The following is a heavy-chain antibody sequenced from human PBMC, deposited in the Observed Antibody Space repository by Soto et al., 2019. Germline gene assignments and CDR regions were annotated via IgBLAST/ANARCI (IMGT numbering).Heavy chain of an antibody. CDR1: GFSLSTSGVG. D-gene: IGHD5-12*01. CDR3: AHRPLYSGYDFQVWFDP. CDR2: IYWDDDK. V-gene: IGHV2-5*02. Sequence: SGPTLVNPTQTLTLTCTFSGFSLSTSGVGVGWIRQPPGKALEWLALIYWDDDKRYSPSLKSRLTITKDTSKNQVVLTMTNMDPVDTATYYCAHRPLYSGYDFQVWFDPWGQGTLVTVSS. J-gene: IGHJ5*02.